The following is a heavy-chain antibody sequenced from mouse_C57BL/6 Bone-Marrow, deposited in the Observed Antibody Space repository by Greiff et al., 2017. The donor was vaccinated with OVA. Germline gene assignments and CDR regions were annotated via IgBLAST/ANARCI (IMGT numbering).Heavy chain of an antibody. CDR2: IYPRSGNT. CDR3: AREDITTVVATDY. J-gene: IGHJ2*01. Sequence: QVQLKQSGAELARPGASVKLSCKASGYTFTSSGISWVKQRTGQGLEWIGEIYPRSGNTYYNEKFKGKATLTADKSSSTAYMELRSLTSEDSAVYFCAREDITTVVATDYWGQGTTLTVSS. D-gene: IGHD1-1*01. V-gene: IGHV1-81*01. CDR1: GYTFTSSG.